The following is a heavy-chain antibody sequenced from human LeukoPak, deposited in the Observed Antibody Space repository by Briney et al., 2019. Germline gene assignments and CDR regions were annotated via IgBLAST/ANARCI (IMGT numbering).Heavy chain of an antibody. J-gene: IGHJ4*02. CDR2: IIPILGIA. CDR3: ARHRLGGSYFDY. CDR1: GGTFSSYT. Sequence: CSVKVSCKASGGTFSSYTISWVRQAPGQGLEWMGRIIPILGIANYAQKFQGRVTITADKSTSTAYMELSRLRSEDTAVYYCARHRLGGSYFDYWGQGTLVTVSS. D-gene: IGHD1-26*01. V-gene: IGHV1-69*02.